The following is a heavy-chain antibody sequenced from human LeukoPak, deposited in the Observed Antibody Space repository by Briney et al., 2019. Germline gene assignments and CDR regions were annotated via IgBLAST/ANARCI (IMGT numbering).Heavy chain of an antibody. D-gene: IGHD3-22*01. CDR2: ISYDGSNK. J-gene: IGHJ4*02. CDR1: GFTFSSYG. CDR3: AKQDTITMIVVVTT. V-gene: IGHV3-30*18. Sequence: GRSLRLSCAASGFTFSSYGMHWVRQAPGKGLEWVAVISYDGSNKYYADSVKGRFTISRDNSKNTLYLQMNSLRAEDTAVYYCAKQDTITMIVVVTTWGQGTLVTVSS.